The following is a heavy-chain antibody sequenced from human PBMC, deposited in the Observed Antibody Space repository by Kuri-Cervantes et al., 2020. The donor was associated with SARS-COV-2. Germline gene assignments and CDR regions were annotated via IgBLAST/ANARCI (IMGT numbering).Heavy chain of an antibody. CDR2: IYSGGSST. CDR1: GFTFSSYA. CDR3: AKGPVGATGAFDI. D-gene: IGHD1-26*01. V-gene: IGHV3-23*03. J-gene: IGHJ3*02. Sequence: GESLKISCAPSGFTFSSYAMSWVRQAPGKGLEWVSVIYSGGSSTYYADSVKGRFTISRDNSKNTLYLQMNSLRAEDTAVYYCAKGPVGATGAFDIWGQGTMVTVSS.